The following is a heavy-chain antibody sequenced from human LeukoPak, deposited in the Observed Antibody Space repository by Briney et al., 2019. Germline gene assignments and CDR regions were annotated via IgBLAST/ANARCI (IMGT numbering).Heavy chain of an antibody. J-gene: IGHJ4*02. Sequence: ASVKVSCKASGGTFSSFVINWVRQAPGQGLEWMGRINPNSGDTNYAQKFQGRVTMTRDTSISTAYMELSRLRSDDTAVYYCAETYNSGWPFDYWGQGTLVTVSS. CDR2: INPNSGDT. CDR1: GGTFSSFV. V-gene: IGHV1-2*06. D-gene: IGHD6-19*01. CDR3: AETYNSGWPFDY.